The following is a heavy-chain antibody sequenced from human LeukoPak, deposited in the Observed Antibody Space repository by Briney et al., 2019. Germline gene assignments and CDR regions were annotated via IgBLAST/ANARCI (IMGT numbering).Heavy chain of an antibody. D-gene: IGHD2-2*01. CDR3: ARHADIVVVPASRGDNWFDP. CDR2: IYYSGST. CDR1: GGSISSYY. V-gene: IGHV4-39*01. Sequence: SETLSPTCTVSGGSISSYYWGWIRQPPGKGLEWIGSIYYSGSTYYNPSLKSRVTISVDTSKNQFSLKLSSVTAADTAVYYCARHADIVVVPASRGDNWFDPWGQGTLVTVSS. J-gene: IGHJ5*02.